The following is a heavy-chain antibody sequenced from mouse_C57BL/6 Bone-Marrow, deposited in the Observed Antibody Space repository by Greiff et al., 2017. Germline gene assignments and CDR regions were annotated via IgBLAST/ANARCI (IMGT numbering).Heavy chain of an antibody. Sequence: EVMLVESGGGLVKPGGSLKLSCAASGFTFSSYAMSWVRQTPEKRLEWVATISDGGSYTYYPDNVKGRFTISRDNAKNKLYLQMSHLKSEDTAMYYCARGWDKDDYWGQGTTLTVSS. D-gene: IGHD4-1*01. CDR1: GFTFSSYA. CDR2: ISDGGSYT. CDR3: ARGWDKDDY. V-gene: IGHV5-4*03. J-gene: IGHJ2*01.